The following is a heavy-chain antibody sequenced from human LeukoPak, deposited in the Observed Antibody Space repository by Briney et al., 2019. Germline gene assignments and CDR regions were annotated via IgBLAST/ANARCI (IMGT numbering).Heavy chain of an antibody. Sequence: ASVKVSCKASGGTFSSYAISWVRQAPGQGLEWMGRIIPTFGTANYAQKFQGRVTITTDESTSTAYMELSSLRSEDTAVYYCARGEGYCSGGSCLVDYWGQGTLVTVSS. CDR3: ARGEGYCSGGSCLVDY. J-gene: IGHJ4*02. CDR2: IIPTFGTA. CDR1: GGTFSSYA. V-gene: IGHV1-69*05. D-gene: IGHD2-15*01.